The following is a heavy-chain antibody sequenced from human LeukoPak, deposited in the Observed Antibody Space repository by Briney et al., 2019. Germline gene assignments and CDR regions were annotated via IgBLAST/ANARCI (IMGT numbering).Heavy chain of an antibody. D-gene: IGHD2-15*01. CDR3: ARVGCSGGSCYPALYYFDY. V-gene: IGHV4-59*01. J-gene: IGHJ4*02. Sequence: SETLSVTCTVSGGSISSYYWSWIRQPPGKGLEWIGYIYYSGSTNYNPSLKSRVTISVDTSKNQFSLKLSSVTAADTAVYYCARVGCSGGSCYPALYYFDYWGQGTLVTVSS. CDR1: GGSISSYY. CDR2: IYYSGST.